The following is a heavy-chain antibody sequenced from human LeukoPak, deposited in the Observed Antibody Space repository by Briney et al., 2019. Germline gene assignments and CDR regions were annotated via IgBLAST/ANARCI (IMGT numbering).Heavy chain of an antibody. V-gene: IGHV5-51*01. CDR1: GYSFTSYW. CDR2: IYLGDSDT. CDR3: ARHRKHYDILTGSPYGMDV. J-gene: IGHJ6*04. Sequence: GESLKISCKGSGYSFTSYWIGWVRQMPGKGLEWMGIIYLGDSDTRYSPSFQGQVTISADKSISTAYLQWSSLKASDTAMYYCARHRKHYDILTGSPYGMDVWGKGTTVTVSS. D-gene: IGHD3-9*01.